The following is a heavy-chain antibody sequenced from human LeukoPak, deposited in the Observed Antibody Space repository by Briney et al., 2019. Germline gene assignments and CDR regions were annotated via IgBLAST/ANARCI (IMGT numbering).Heavy chain of an antibody. Sequence: ASAKVSCKASGGTFSSYAISWVRQAPGQGLEWMGRIIPILGITYYAQKFQGGATTTAETTTSTAYMEMCRPRAEDTAVYYSAREVVSISMVRGVTLDYWGQGTLVTVSS. CDR2: IIPILGIT. V-gene: IGHV1-69*10. CDR1: GGTFSSYA. J-gene: IGHJ4*02. CDR3: AREVVSISMVRGVTLDY. D-gene: IGHD3-10*01.